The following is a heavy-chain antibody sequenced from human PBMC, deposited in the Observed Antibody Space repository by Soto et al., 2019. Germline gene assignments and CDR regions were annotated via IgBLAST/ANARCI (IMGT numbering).Heavy chain of an antibody. CDR1: GFTFSDYA. J-gene: IGHJ3*02. CDR3: AKEATSFNCVWDPFNM. Sequence: EVQLLESGGGVVQPGGSLRLSCAASGFTFSDYAMSWVRQTPGKGLQWVSGVGGSDDDKHYADSVRGRFIVSRDNSKNTLYMQMNSLRADESAIYNCAKEATSFNCVWDPFNMGGEGTEVTFCS. D-gene: IGHD2-8*01. CDR2: VGGSDDDK. V-gene: IGHV3-23*01.